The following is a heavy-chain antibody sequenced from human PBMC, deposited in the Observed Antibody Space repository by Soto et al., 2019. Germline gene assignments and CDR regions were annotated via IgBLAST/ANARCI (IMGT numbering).Heavy chain of an antibody. CDR1: RFTFSNYW. J-gene: IGHJ6*02. V-gene: IGHV3-7*03. Sequence: PVGSLRLSCAASRFTFSNYWMTWVRQAPGKGLEWVANIKQDGSEKCYVDSVKGRFTVSRDNGKNSLYLQMNSLRVEDTAVYYCARERGSKRMDVWGPGTKVTVS. D-gene: IGHD2-15*01. CDR3: ARERGSKRMDV. CDR2: IKQDGSEK.